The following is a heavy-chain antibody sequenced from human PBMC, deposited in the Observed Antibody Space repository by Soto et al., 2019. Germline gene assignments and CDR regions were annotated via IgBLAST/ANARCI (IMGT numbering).Heavy chain of an antibody. V-gene: IGHV1-8*01. J-gene: IGHJ3*02. CDR2: MNPNSGNT. CDR3: ARSKWELLAFDI. Sequence: ASVKVSCKASGYTFTSYDINWVRQATGQGLEWMGWMNPNSGNTGYAQKFQGRVTMTRNTSISTAYMELSSLRSEDTAVYYCARSKWELLAFDIWGQGTMVTVSS. D-gene: IGHD1-26*01. CDR1: GYTFTSYD.